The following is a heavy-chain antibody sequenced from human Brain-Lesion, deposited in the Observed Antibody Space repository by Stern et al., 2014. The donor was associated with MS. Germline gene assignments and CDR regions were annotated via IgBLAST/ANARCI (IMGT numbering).Heavy chain of an antibody. CDR3: ARKTDTAVGGDY. Sequence: VQLVQSGGGLIQPGGSLRLSCAASGFSVSTNFISWVRQAPGKGLEWVSLMYSRGGTNYADSVKGRFTISRDSSKNTLYLQMSDLRAEDTAVYYCARKTDTAVGGDYWGPGTLVTVSS. V-gene: IGHV3-53*01. CDR1: GFSVSTNF. CDR2: MYSRGGT. D-gene: IGHD5-18*01. J-gene: IGHJ4*02.